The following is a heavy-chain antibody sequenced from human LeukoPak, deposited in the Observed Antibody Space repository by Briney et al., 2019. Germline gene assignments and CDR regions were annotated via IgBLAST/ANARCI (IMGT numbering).Heavy chain of an antibody. CDR2: INTRGDNV. CDR3: GGDY. CDR1: GFSFSNYA. J-gene: IGHJ4*02. V-gene: IGHV3-23*01. Sequence: PGGSLRLSCTASGFSFSNYAMTWVRQAPGAGLEWVSTINTRGDNVYYADSVKGRFTISRDNSKNMLYLQTNNLRVDDTATYYCGGDYWGQGTLVTVSS.